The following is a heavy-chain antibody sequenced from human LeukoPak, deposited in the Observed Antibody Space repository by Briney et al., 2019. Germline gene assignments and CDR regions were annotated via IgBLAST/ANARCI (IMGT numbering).Heavy chain of an antibody. D-gene: IGHD6-13*01. Sequence: ASVKVSCKASGYTFTGYYMHWVRQAPGQGLEWMGLINPNSGGTNYAQKFQGRVTMARDTSISTAYMELSRLRSDDTAVYNCARDGLIAAAGTNWFDPWGQGTLVTVSS. J-gene: IGHJ5*02. V-gene: IGHV1-2*02. CDR1: GYTFTGYY. CDR3: ARDGLIAAAGTNWFDP. CDR2: INPNSGGT.